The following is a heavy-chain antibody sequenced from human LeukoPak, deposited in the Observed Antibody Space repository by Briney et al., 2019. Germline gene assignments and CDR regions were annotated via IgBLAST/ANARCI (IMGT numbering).Heavy chain of an antibody. CDR3: AACSSTSCYSYYYGMDV. V-gene: IGHV4-61*05. Sequence: SETLSLTCTVSGGPISSSSYYWGWIRQPPGKGLEWIGYIYYSGSTNYNPSLKSRVTISVDTSKNQFSLKLSSVTAADTAVYYCAACSSTSCYSYYYGMDVWDQGTTVTVSS. CDR1: GGPISSSSYY. J-gene: IGHJ6*02. CDR2: IYYSGST. D-gene: IGHD2-2*01.